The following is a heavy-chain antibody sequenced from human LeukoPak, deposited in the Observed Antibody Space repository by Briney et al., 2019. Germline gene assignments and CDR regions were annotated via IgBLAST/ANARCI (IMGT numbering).Heavy chain of an antibody. D-gene: IGHD6-13*01. V-gene: IGHV4-34*01. Sequence: PSETLSLTCAVYGGSFSGYYWSWIRQPPGKGLEWIGEINHSGNTNYNPSLKSRVTISVDTSKNQFSLKLSSVTAADTAVYYCARGKRYSSSWYDYWGQGTLVTVSS. CDR1: GGSFSGYY. CDR2: INHSGNT. CDR3: ARGKRYSSSWYDY. J-gene: IGHJ4*02.